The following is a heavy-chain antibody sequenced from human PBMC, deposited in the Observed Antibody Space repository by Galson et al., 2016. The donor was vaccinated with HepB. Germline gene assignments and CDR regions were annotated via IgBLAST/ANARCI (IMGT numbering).Heavy chain of an antibody. V-gene: IGHV4-59*11. D-gene: IGHD6-19*01. Sequence: ETLSLTCTVSGGSIIGHYWSWIRQPPGKGLEWIGYISYTGTTNYNPSLKSRVTISLDTSKNQFSMKLSSVTAADTALYYCARGVSGLGYWGQGTLVTVSS. CDR3: ARGVSGLGY. J-gene: IGHJ4*02. CDR2: ISYTGTT. CDR1: GGSIIGHY.